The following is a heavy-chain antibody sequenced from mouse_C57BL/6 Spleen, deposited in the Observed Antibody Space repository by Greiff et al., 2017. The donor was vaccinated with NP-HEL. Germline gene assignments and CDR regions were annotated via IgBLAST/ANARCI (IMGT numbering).Heavy chain of an antibody. V-gene: IGHV1-76*01. D-gene: IGHD1-1*01. CDR3: ASHLYYYGSSYWYFDV. CDR1: GYTFTDYY. CDR2: IYPGSGNT. Sequence: VQLQESGAELVRPGASVKLSCKASGYTFTDYYINWVKQRPGQGLEWIARIYPGSGNTYYNEKFKGKATLTAEKSSSNADMQISSLTSEDSAVYFCASHLYYYGSSYWYFDVWGTGTTVTVSS. J-gene: IGHJ1*03.